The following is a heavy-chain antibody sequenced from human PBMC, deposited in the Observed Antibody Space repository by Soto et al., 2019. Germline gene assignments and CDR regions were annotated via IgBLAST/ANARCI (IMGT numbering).Heavy chain of an antibody. CDR1: GGAISSSTDY. D-gene: IGHD3-3*01. CDR2: IYYSGSI. CDR3: AKTGFWSGYRVADS. V-gene: IGHV4-39*01. J-gene: IGHJ4*02. Sequence: SETLSLTCTVSGGAISSSTDYWGWIRQPPGKGQEWIGSIYYSGSIYYNPSLKSRVTISVDTSKNQFSLKLTSVTAADTAVYYCAKTGFWSGYRVADSWGQGTQVTVSS.